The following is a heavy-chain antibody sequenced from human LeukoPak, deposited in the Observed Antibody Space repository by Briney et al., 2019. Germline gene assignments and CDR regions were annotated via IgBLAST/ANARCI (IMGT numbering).Heavy chain of an antibody. CDR3: ATHPWYDFWSGYRLDAFDI. V-gene: IGHV3-30-3*01. Sequence: GRSLRLSCAASGFTFSSYAMHWVRQAPGKGLEWVAVISYDGSNKYYADSVKGRFTISRDNSKNTLYLQMNSLRAEDTAVYYCATHPWYDFWSGYRLDAFDIWGQGTMVTVSS. CDR2: ISYDGSNK. D-gene: IGHD3-3*01. CDR1: GFTFSSYA. J-gene: IGHJ3*02.